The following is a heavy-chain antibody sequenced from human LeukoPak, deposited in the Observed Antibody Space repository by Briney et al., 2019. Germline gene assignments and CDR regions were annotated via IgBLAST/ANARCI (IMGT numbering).Heavy chain of an antibody. Sequence: SETLSLTCTVSGGSISSSSYSWGWIRQPPGKGLEWIGSIYYSGSTYYDPSLKSRVTISVDTSKNQFSLKLSSVTAADTAVYYCARAIQLWWYFDYWGQGTLVTVSS. J-gene: IGHJ4*02. CDR2: IYYSGST. CDR3: ARAIQLWWYFDY. CDR1: GGSISSSSYS. D-gene: IGHD5-18*01. V-gene: IGHV4-39*01.